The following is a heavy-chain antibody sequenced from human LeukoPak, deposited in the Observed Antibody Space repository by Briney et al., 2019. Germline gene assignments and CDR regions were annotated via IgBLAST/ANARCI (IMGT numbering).Heavy chain of an antibody. CDR1: GYSISSGYY. CDR3: ARHSITMIVVAIDY. V-gene: IGHV4-38-2*01. J-gene: IGHJ4*02. Sequence: SETLSLTCAVSGYSISSGYYWGWIRQPPGKGLEWIGSIYHSGSTYYNPSLKSRVTISVDTSKNQFSLKLSSVTAADTAVYYCARHSITMIVVAIDYWGQGTLVTVSS. CDR2: IYHSGST. D-gene: IGHD3-22*01.